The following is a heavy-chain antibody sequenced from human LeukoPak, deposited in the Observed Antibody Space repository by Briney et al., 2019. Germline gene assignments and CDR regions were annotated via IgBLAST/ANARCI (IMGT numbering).Heavy chain of an antibody. CDR2: IYPGDSDT. CDR3: ASVTDSAPSLGAFDI. CDR1: GYSFTSYW. J-gene: IGHJ3*02. D-gene: IGHD4-17*01. Sequence: PGESLKISCKGSGYSFTSYWIGWVRQMPGKGLEWMGIIYPGDSDTRYSPSFQGQVTISADKSISTAYLLWSSLKASDTAMYYCASVTDSAPSLGAFDIWGQGTMVTVSS. V-gene: IGHV5-51*01.